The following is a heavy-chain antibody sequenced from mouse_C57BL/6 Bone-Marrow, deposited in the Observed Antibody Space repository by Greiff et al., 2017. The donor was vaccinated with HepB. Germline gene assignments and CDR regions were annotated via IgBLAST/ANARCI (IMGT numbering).Heavy chain of an antibody. D-gene: IGHD1-1*01. CDR1: GFTFSSYA. V-gene: IGHV5-9-1*02. Sequence: EVKVVESGEGLVKPGGSLKLSCAASGFTFSSYAMSWVRQTPEKRLEWVAYISSGGDYIYYADTVKGRFTISRDNARNTLYLQMSSLKSEDTAMYYCTSPGSSFAYWGQGTLVTVSA. CDR3: TSPGSSFAY. CDR2: ISSGGDYI. J-gene: IGHJ3*01.